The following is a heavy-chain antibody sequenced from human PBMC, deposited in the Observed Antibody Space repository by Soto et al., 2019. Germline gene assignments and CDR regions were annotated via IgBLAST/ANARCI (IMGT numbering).Heavy chain of an antibody. D-gene: IGHD4-17*01. CDR1: GFTFSSYA. CDR3: ARDRYGDYDFDY. V-gene: IGHV3-23*01. CDR2: ISGSGGST. J-gene: IGHJ4*02. Sequence: GGSLRLSCAASGFTFSSYAMSWVRQAPGKGLEWVSAISGSGGSTYYADSVKGRFTISRDNAKNSLYLQMNSLRAEDTAVYYCARDRYGDYDFDYWGQGTLVTVSS.